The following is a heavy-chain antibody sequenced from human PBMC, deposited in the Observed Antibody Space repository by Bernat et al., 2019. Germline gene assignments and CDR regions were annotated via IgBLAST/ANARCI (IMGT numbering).Heavy chain of an antibody. Sequence: QVQLQQWGAGLLKPSETLSLTCAVYGGSFSGYYWSWIRQPPGKGLEWIGEINHSGSTNYNPSLKSRVTISVDTSKNQFSLKLSSVTAADTAVYYCAREILWFGVFDYWGQGALVTVSS. CDR3: AREILWFGVFDY. D-gene: IGHD3-10*01. V-gene: IGHV4-34*01. CDR1: GGSFSGYY. CDR2: INHSGST. J-gene: IGHJ4*02.